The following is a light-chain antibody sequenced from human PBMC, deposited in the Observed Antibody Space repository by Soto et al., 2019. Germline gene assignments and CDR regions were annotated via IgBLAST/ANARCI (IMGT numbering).Light chain of an antibody. CDR3: SSHASGSTLI. Sequence: QSALTQPASVSGSPGQSTTISCTGTSSDVGAYNNISWYQQHPGKAPKLLIYDVSNRPSGLSNRFSGSKSGNTASLTIAGLQADYEADYYCSSHASGSTLIFGGGTKLTVL. V-gene: IGLV2-14*03. CDR1: SSDVGAYNN. J-gene: IGLJ2*01. CDR2: DVS.